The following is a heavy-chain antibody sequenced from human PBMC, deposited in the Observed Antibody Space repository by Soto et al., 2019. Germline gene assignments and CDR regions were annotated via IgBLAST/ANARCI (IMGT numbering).Heavy chain of an antibody. J-gene: IGHJ6*02. V-gene: IGHV1-2*02. CDR1: GYTFSGYY. Sequence: ASVKGCCKASGYTFSGYYIHWLRQAPGQGLEWMGWINPNSGGTNYAQKFQGRVTVTRDTPTSTAYMELSRLTSDDTAVYYCARSLTEGYCTITGCYTRPLYGMDVWGQGTTVTVSS. CDR2: INPNSGGT. D-gene: IGHD2-2*02. CDR3: ARSLTEGYCTITGCYTRPLYGMDV.